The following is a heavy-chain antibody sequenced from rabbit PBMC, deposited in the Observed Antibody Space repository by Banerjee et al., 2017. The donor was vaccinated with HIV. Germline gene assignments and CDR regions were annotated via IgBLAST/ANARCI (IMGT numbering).Heavy chain of an antibody. Sequence: QEQLEESGGGLVKPGASLTLTCKASGFSFSSGYYMCWVRQAPGKGLEWIACIYAGSSGSTYYASWAKGRFTISKTSSTTVTLQMTRLTAADTATYFCARDLIYWADNYAGYTHATDFNLWGQGTLVTVS. V-gene: IGHV1S45*01. CDR1: GFSFSSGYY. D-gene: IGHD6-1*01. CDR2: IYAGSSGST. CDR3: ARDLIYWADNYAGYTHATDFNL. J-gene: IGHJ4*01.